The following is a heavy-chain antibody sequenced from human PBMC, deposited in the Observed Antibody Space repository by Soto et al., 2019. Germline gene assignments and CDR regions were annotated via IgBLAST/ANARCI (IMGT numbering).Heavy chain of an antibody. J-gene: IGHJ6*02. D-gene: IGHD3-16*01. CDR3: ARDLGYYGMDV. CDR2: IYYSGST. V-gene: IGHV4-30-4*01. Sequence: SSETLSLTCTVSGGSISSGDYYWSWIRQPPGKGLEWIGYIYYSGSTYYNPSLKSRVTISVDTSKNQFSLKLSSVTAADTAVYYCARDLGYYGMDVWGQGTTVTVSS. CDR1: GGSISSGDYY.